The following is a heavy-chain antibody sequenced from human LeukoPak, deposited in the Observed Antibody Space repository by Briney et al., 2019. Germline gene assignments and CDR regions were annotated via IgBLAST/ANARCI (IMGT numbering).Heavy chain of an antibody. CDR1: RFTFSIYW. CDR3: ARVIPNSGRYFDY. D-gene: IGHD6-19*01. CDR2: IFSDASST. Sequence: GGSLRLSCAPSRFTFSIYWMHCVRQAPGKGLVWVSRIFSDASSTNYADSVKGRFTISRDNAKNTLYLQMNSLRADDTAVYYCARVIPNSGRYFDYWGQGTLVTVSS. J-gene: IGHJ4*02. V-gene: IGHV3-74*01.